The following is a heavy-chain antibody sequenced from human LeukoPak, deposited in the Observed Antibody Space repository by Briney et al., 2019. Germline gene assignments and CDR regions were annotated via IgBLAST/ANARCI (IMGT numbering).Heavy chain of an antibody. D-gene: IGHD3-10*01. CDR2: IYYSGST. J-gene: IGHJ4*02. CDR3: AKDKSMVRELDY. CDR1: GGSISSSSYY. Sequence: SETLSLTCNVSGGSISSSSYYWGWIRQPPGKGLEWIGSIYYSGSTYYNPSLKSRVTISVDTSKNQFSLKLSSVTAADTAVYYCAKDKSMVRELDYWGQGTLVTVSS. V-gene: IGHV4-39*07.